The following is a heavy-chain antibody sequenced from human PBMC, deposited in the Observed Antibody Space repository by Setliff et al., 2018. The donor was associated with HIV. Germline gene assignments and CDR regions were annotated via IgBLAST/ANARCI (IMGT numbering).Heavy chain of an antibody. J-gene: IGHJ6*02. CDR3: ASPKERYYYGSGTNVREYYGMDV. Sequence: PSETLSLTCTVSGGSISSRSYYWSWLRQPAGKGLEWIGHIYSSGTTYYNPSLKSRITISVDTSKNQFSLKVNSVTAADTAVYYCASPKERYYYGSGTNVREYYGMDVWGQGTTVTVSS. CDR1: GGSISSRSYY. D-gene: IGHD3-10*01. CDR2: IYSSGTT. V-gene: IGHV4-61*09.